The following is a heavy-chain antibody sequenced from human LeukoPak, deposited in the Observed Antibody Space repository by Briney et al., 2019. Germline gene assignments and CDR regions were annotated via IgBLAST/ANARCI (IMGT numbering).Heavy chain of an antibody. CDR1: GGSISSSSYY. D-gene: IGHD3-9*01. Sequence: SETLSLTCTVSGGSISSSSYYWGWIRQPPGEGLEWIGSIYYSGSTYYNPFLKSRVTISVDTSKNQFSLKLSSVTAADTAVYYCARFPVDVRYFDWWGQGTLVTVSS. V-gene: IGHV4-39*07. CDR3: ARFPVDVRYFDW. J-gene: IGHJ4*02. CDR2: IYYSGST.